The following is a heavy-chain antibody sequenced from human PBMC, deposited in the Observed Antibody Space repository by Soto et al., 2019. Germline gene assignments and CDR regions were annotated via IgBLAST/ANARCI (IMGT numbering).Heavy chain of an antibody. CDR2: INPSGGST. CDR1: GYTFTSYY. D-gene: IGHD3-22*01. CDR3: VRDPSSGYRSFDY. Sequence: ASVKVSCKASGYTFTSYYMHWVRQAPGQGLEWMGIINPSGGSTSYAQKFQGRVTMTRDTSTSTVYMELSSLRSEDTAVYYCVRDPSSGYRSFDYWGQGTLVTSPQ. J-gene: IGHJ4*02. V-gene: IGHV1-46*03.